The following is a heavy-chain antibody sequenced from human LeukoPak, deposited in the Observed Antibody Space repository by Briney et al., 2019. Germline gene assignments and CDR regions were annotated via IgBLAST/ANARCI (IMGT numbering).Heavy chain of an antibody. CDR3: ARTVIDDPLNWFDP. CDR1: GYKFTDYA. Sequence: GASVNVSCKASGYKFTDYAMNWVRQAPGQGPEWMGWIQTKTGSPTYAQGFTGRFVFSLDTSVSTAYLQIGSLKAEDTAVYYCARTVIDDPLNWFDPWGQGTLVTVSS. V-gene: IGHV7-4-1*01. J-gene: IGHJ5*02. D-gene: IGHD1-1*01. CDR2: IQTKTGSP.